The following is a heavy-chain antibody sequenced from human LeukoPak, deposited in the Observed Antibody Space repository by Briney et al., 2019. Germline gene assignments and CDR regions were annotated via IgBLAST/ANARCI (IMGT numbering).Heavy chain of an antibody. CDR3: AREDREIWFGELSYNWFDP. Sequence: EASVKVSCKASGGTFSSYAISWVRQAPGQGLEWMGWISAYNGNTNYAQKLQGRVTMTTDTSTSTAYMELRSLRSDDTAVYYCAREDREIWFGELSYNWFDPWGQGTLVTVSS. CDR2: ISAYNGNT. V-gene: IGHV1-18*01. J-gene: IGHJ5*02. CDR1: GGTFSSYA. D-gene: IGHD3-10*01.